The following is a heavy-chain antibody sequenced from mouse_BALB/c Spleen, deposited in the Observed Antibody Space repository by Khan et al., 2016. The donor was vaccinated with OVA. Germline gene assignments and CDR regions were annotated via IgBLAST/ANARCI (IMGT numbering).Heavy chain of an antibody. D-gene: IGHD2-2*01. CDR3: VRSGFCEFAY. J-gene: IGHJ3*01. V-gene: IGHV1S29*02. CDR2: IFPDGGDT. Sequence: VQLKQSGPDLVKPGASLNISCTVSGFTFTDYNMHWVRQTQGRSLEWMGYIFPDGGDTDYNEKFTTQATSTVDTSSSTAYIQIRSLTSEDAAFYYGVRSGFCEFAYWGQGTLVTVSA. CDR1: GFTFTDYN.